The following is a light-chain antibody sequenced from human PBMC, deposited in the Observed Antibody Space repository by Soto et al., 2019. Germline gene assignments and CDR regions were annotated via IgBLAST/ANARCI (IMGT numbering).Light chain of an antibody. J-gene: IGKJ4*01. CDR2: DAS. Sequence: DIQMTQSPSTLSASVGDRVTITCRASQSISSWLAWYQQKPGKAPKLLIYDASSLESGVPSRFSGSGSGTESALTISSLQPDDFAPYYCQQSNSYSLTFGGGTKVEIK. CDR1: QSISSW. V-gene: IGKV1-5*01. CDR3: QQSNSYSLT.